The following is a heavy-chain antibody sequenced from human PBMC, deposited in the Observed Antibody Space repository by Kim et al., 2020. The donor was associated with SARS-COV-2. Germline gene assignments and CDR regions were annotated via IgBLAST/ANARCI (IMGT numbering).Heavy chain of an antibody. CDR3: AKVSSGSSGWFEYFHH. CDR1: GFTFNSYA. D-gene: IGHD6-19*01. Sequence: GGSLRLSCAASGFTFNSYAMSWVRQAPGKGLEWVSGIRGSGDRTSYADSVKGRFTISRDNSRNTLYLQMDSLRAEGTAVYYCAKVSSGSSGWFEYFHHWGQGTLVTVSS. CDR2: IRGSGDRT. V-gene: IGHV3-23*01. J-gene: IGHJ1*01.